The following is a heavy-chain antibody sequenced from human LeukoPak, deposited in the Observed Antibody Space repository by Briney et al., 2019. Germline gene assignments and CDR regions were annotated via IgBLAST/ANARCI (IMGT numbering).Heavy chain of an antibody. J-gene: IGHJ3*02. Sequence: GGSLRLSCAASGFTFDDFGMSWVRQAPGKGLEWVSGINWNGGSTGYADSVKGRFTISRDNAKNSLCLQMNSLRAEDTALYYCVRDNRFFDAFDIWGQGTMVTVSS. CDR1: GFTFDDFG. CDR3: VRDNRFFDAFDI. D-gene: IGHD2/OR15-2a*01. V-gene: IGHV3-20*04. CDR2: INWNGGST.